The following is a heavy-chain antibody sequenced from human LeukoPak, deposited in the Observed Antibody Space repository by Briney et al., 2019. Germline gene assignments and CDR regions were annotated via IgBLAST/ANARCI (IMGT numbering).Heavy chain of an antibody. CDR2: MYHSGST. CDR3: ARIGDYYDSSGYYGAFDM. V-gene: IGHV4-38-2*02. Sequence: SETLSLTCTVSGYSISSGYYWGWIRQPPGKGLEWIGSMYHSGSTYYNPSLKSRVTISVDTSKNQFSLKLSSVTAADTAVYYCARIGDYYDSSGYYGAFDMWGQGTMVTVSS. D-gene: IGHD3-22*01. CDR1: GYSISSGYY. J-gene: IGHJ3*02.